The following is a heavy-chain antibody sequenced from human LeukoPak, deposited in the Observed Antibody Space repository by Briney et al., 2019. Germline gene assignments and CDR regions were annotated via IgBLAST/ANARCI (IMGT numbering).Heavy chain of an antibody. V-gene: IGHV3-48*03. CDR2: VSSSAGTI. CDR3: ARDKNLLAYCGGACYVDAFDI. Sequence: GGSLRLSCAASGITFSNYEMSWVRQAPGKGLEWVSYVSSSAGTIYYADSVKGRFTISRDNAKNSLYLQMNSLRAEDTAAYYCARDKNLLAYCGGACYVDAFDIWGQGTMVTVSS. J-gene: IGHJ3*02. D-gene: IGHD2-21*02. CDR1: GITFSNYE.